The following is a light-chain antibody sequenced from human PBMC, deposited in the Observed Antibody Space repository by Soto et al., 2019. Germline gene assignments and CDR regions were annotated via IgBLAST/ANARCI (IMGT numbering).Light chain of an antibody. CDR1: QSVNNN. Sequence: EIILTQSPASLSVSPGERATLSCRASQSVNNNLAWYQQKPGQAPRLLIYGASTRAAGIPGRYRVSGSGTEFSLTITSLQSEEFAVYFCQQYTNWPPDTFGHGTKLQIK. J-gene: IGKJ2*01. CDR2: GAS. CDR3: QQYTNWPPDT. V-gene: IGKV3-15*01.